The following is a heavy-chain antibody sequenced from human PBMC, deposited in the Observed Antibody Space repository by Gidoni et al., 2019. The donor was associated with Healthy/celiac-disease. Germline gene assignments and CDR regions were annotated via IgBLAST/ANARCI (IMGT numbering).Heavy chain of an antibody. Sequence: EVQLVQSGAEVKKPGESLKISCKGSGYSFTSYWIGWVRQMPGKGLEWMGIIYPGDSDTRYSPSFQGQVTISADKSISTAYLQWSSLKASDTAMYYCARHDSSSSSSPNAFDIWGQGTMVTVSS. CDR1: GYSFTSYW. D-gene: IGHD6-6*01. J-gene: IGHJ3*02. V-gene: IGHV5-51*01. CDR3: ARHDSSSSSSPNAFDI. CDR2: IYPGDSDT.